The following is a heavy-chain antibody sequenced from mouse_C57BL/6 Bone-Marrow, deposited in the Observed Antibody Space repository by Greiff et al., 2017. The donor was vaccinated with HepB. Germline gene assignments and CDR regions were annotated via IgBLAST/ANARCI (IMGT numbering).Heavy chain of an antibody. CDR3: ARCDYDGWFAY. D-gene: IGHD2-4*01. Sequence: VQLQQPGAELVKPGASVKLSCKASGYTFTSYWMHWVKQRPGQGLEWIGMIHPNSGSTNYNEKFKSKATLTVDKSSSTAYMQLSSLTSEDSAVYYCARCDYDGWFAYWAKGLWSLSLQ. V-gene: IGHV1-64*01. J-gene: IGHJ3*01. CDR2: IHPNSGST. CDR1: GYTFTSYW.